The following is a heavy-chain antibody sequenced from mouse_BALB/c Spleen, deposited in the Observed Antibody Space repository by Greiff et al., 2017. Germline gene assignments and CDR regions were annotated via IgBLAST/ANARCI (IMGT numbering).Heavy chain of an antibody. Sequence: LQQPGSELVRPGASVKLSCKASGYTFTSYWMHWVKQRPGQGLEWIGNIYPGSGSTNYDEKFKSKATLTVDTSSSTAYMQLSSLTSEDSAVYYCTRGDGYYGAWFAYWGQGTLVTVSA. CDR1: GYTFTSYW. J-gene: IGHJ3*01. D-gene: IGHD2-3*01. V-gene: IGHV1S22*01. CDR2: IYPGSGST. CDR3: TRGDGYYGAWFAY.